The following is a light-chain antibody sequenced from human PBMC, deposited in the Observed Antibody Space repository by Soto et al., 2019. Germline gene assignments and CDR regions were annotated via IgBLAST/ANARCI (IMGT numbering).Light chain of an antibody. CDR1: SGHSSFI. CDR2: LEGSRGY. J-gene: IGLJ2*01. Sequence: QLVLTQSSSATASLGSSVKLTFTLSSGHSSFIIAWHQQQPGKAPRYLMKLEGSRGYNKGSGVPDRCSGSSSGADRYLTNSNRESEDEEDYNWEPWDSNPHVVFGGGTKLTV. V-gene: IGLV4-60*03. CDR3: EPWDSNPHVV.